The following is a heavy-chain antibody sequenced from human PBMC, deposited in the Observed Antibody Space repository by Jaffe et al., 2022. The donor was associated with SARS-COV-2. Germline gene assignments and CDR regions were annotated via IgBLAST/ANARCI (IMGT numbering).Heavy chain of an antibody. V-gene: IGHV3-13*01. CDR2: IGPRGDT. CDR3: ARGIRGVDWTVRWEYYFDN. J-gene: IGHJ4*02. CDR1: GFTLSGYD. Sequence: EVQLVESGGGLVQPGGSLRLSCVASGFTLSGYDMHWVRQATGKGPEWVSGIGPRGDTYYPDSVKGRFLISREIGKNSLYLQLNGLRAADTAVYFCARGIRGVDWTVRWEYYFDNWGQGTLVTVSS. D-gene: IGHD1-1*01.